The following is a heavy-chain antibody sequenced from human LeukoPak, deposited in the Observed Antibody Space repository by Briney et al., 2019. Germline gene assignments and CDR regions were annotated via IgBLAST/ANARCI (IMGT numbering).Heavy chain of an antibody. J-gene: IGHJ3*01. CDR3: AREQYLAYDVFGF. CDR2: IYYSGST. CDR1: GGSISSYY. V-gene: IGHV4-59*01. Sequence: SETLSLTCTVSGGSISSYYWSWIRQPPGKGLEWIGYIYYSGSTNYNPSLKSRVTISVDTSKNQFSLKLSSVTAADTAVYYCAREQYLAYDVFGFWGQGTMVTVSS. D-gene: IGHD4-11*01.